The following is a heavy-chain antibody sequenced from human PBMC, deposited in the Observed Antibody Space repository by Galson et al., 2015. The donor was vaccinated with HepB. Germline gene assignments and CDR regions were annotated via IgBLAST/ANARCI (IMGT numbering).Heavy chain of an antibody. V-gene: IGHV1-69*01. CDR2: IIPIFGTA. CDR3: ARGWVERRYCSSTSCYTNYYYMDV. Sequence: QSGAEVKKPGESLKISCKASGGTFSSYAISWVRQAPGQGLEWMGGIIPIFGTANYAQKFQGRVTITADESTSTAYMELSSLRSEDTAVYYCARGWVERRYCSSTSCYTNYYYMDVWGKGTTVTVSS. D-gene: IGHD2-2*02. J-gene: IGHJ6*03. CDR1: GGTFSSYA.